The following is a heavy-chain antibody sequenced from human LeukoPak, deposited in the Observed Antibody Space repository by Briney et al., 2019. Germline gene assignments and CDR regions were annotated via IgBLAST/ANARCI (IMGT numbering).Heavy chain of an antibody. CDR3: ARDYPYDS. CDR1: GIIFGDYW. V-gene: IGHV3-7*01. CDR2: VKPDGTKT. D-gene: IGHD3-16*02. J-gene: IGHJ4*02. Sequence: GGSLRLSCEASGIIFGDYWMTWVRQAPGKGLEWVANVKPDGTKTWYLDSVKGRFVITRDNTKNSLSLQMNNLRVEDTAVYYCARDYPYDSWGQGTLVTVSS.